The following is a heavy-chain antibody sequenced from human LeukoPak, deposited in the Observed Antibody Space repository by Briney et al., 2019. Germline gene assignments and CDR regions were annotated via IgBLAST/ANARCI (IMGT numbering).Heavy chain of an antibody. D-gene: IGHD3-22*01. CDR3: ARGGDYYDSSGYYRGLAFDI. CDR1: GGSISSGDYY. CDR2: IYYSGST. J-gene: IGHJ3*02. V-gene: IGHV4-30-4*08. Sequence: PSETLSLTCTVSGGSISSGDYYWSWIRQPPGKGLEWIGYIYYSGSTYYNPSLKSRVTISVGTSKNQFSLKLSSVTAADTAAYYCARGGDYYDSSGYYRGLAFDIWGQGTMVTVSS.